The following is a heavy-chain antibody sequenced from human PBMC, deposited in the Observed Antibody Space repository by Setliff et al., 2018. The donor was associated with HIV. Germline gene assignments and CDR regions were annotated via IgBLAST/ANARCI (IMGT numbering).Heavy chain of an antibody. CDR3: ARGSYGSVLL. CDR2: TYYRSKWYF. J-gene: IGHJ4*02. D-gene: IGHD6-19*01. V-gene: IGHV6-1*01. Sequence: SQTLSLTCALSGDSVSSNNAAWNWIRQSPLRGLEWLGRTYYRSKWYFDYAMSVKSRIIINPDTSKNQFSLHLNSVTPEDTAVYYCARGSYGSVLLWGQGTLVTVSS. CDR1: GDSVSSNNAA.